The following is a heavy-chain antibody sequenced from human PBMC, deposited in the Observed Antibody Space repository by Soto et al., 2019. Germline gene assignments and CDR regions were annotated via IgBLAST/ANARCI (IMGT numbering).Heavy chain of an antibody. D-gene: IGHD3-9*01. Sequence: QVHLEQWGAGLLNPSETLSLTCAVYGGSLSGYYWSWVRQSPGKGLEWIGEINHSGTANYNPSLKTRVTISADASKHQFSLRLTSVTAAASATYYCASYHFLDLWTGSRHYMDVWSRGTPVTVSS. CDR1: GGSLSGYY. V-gene: IGHV4-34*01. CDR3: ASYHFLDLWTGSRHYMDV. CDR2: INHSGTA. J-gene: IGHJ6*03.